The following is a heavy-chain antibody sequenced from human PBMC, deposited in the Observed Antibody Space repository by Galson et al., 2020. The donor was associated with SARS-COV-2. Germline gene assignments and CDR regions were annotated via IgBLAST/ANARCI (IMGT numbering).Heavy chain of an antibody. CDR1: GYTLTELS. J-gene: IGHJ6*02. D-gene: IGHD2-8*01. Sequence: ASEKVSCKVSGYTLTELSMHWVRQAPGKGLEWMGGFDPEDGETIYAQKFQGRVTMTEDTSTDTAYMELSSLRSEDTAVYYCATGHIVLMVYGIPDYYGMDGWGQGTSGTVSS. V-gene: IGHV1-24*01. CDR3: ATGHIVLMVYGIPDYYGMDG. CDR2: FDPEDGET.